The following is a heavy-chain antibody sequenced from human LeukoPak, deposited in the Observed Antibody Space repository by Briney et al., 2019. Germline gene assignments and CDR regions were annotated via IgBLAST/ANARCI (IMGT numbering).Heavy chain of an antibody. CDR1: GGSISSGDYY. CDR3: ARVNLWFGESNPMDV. J-gene: IGHJ6*02. CDR2: IYYSGST. D-gene: IGHD3-10*01. Sequence: SETLSLTCTVSGGSISSGDYYWSWIRQPPGKGLEWIGYIYYSGSTYYNPSLKSRVTISVDTSKNQFSLKLSSVTAADTAVYYCARVNLWFGESNPMDVWGQGTTVTVSS. V-gene: IGHV4-30-4*02.